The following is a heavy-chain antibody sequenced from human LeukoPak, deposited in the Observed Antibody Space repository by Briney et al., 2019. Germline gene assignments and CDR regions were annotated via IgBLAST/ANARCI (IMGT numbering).Heavy chain of an antibody. D-gene: IGHD1-26*01. J-gene: IGHJ3*02. V-gene: IGHV3-23*01. CDR1: GFTFSSYG. Sequence: GGSLRLSCAASGFTFSSYGMSWVRQAPGKGLEWVSAISGSGGSTYYADSVKGRFTISRDNSKNTLYLQMNSLRAEDTAVYYCARGGSYLSAFYIWGQGTMVTVSS. CDR2: ISGSGGST. CDR3: ARGGSYLSAFYI.